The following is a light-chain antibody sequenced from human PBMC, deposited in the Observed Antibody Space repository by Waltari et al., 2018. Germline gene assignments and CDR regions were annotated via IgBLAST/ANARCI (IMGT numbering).Light chain of an antibody. J-gene: IGKJ4*01. CDR1: QSVSSS. Sequence: EIVLTQSPATLPLSPGERATLSCRASQSVSSSLAWYQQKPGQAPRLLIYGASSRATGIPDRFSGSGSGTDFTLTISSLEPEDFAVYYCQQYSNWPHLTFGGGTKVEIK. V-gene: IGKV3-15*01. CDR2: GAS. CDR3: QQYSNWPHLT.